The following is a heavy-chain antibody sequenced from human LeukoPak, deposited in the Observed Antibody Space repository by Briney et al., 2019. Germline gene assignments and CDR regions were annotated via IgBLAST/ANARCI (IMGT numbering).Heavy chain of an antibody. Sequence: GGSLRLSCAASGFTLSNYWMTWVRQAPGKGLEWVANINQDGSQKYYVDSVKGRFTISRDNAKNSLFLQLNSLRAEDTAVYYCASGTSTFGYWGRERWSPSPQ. V-gene: IGHV3-7*02. CDR1: GFTLSNYW. CDR3: ASGTSTFGY. D-gene: IGHD2/OR15-2a*01. CDR2: INQDGSQK. J-gene: IGHJ4*02.